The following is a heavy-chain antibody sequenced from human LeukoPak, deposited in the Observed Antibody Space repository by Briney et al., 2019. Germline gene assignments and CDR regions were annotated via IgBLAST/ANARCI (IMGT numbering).Heavy chain of an antibody. CDR1: GGSISSYY. V-gene: IGHV4-4*07. CDR2: IYTSGST. D-gene: IGHD3-16*01. J-gene: IGHJ4*02. CDR3: ARDRPITSYFDY. Sequence: SETLSLTCTVSGGSISSYYWSWIRQPAGKGLEWIGRIYTSGSTNYNPSLKSRVTMSVDTSKNQFSLKLSSVTAADTAVYYCARDRPITSYFDYWCQGTLVTVSS.